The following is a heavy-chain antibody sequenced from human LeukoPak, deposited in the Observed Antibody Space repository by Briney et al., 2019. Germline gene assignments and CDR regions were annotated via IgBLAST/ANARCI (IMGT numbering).Heavy chain of an antibody. J-gene: IGHJ6*03. CDR3: ARVKTTISYYYMDV. Sequence: PSETLSLTCTVSGDTISIYYWSWIRQPPGKRLEWIGRIYASGTTNYNPSLQSRVTISGDTSKNQVSLKLSSVTAADTAIYYCARVKTTISYYYMDVWGKGTTVIVSS. D-gene: IGHD3-3*01. V-gene: IGHV4-59*01. CDR1: GDTISIYY. CDR2: IYASGTT.